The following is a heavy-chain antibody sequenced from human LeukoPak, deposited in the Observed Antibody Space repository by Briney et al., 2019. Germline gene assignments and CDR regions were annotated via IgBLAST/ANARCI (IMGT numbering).Heavy chain of an antibody. J-gene: IGHJ4*02. Sequence: GGSLRLSCAVYGFTFSCYGMHWVRQVPGQGLEWVAVISYDGSNKYYADSVTGRFSISRYNSTNTMYLQMNSLRAEDTAVFYCAKARAGYCSGGSCYYFDYWGQGTLVTVSS. CDR3: AKARAGYCSGGSCYYFDY. V-gene: IGHV3-30*18. CDR2: ISYDGSNK. CDR1: GFTFSCYG. D-gene: IGHD2-15*01.